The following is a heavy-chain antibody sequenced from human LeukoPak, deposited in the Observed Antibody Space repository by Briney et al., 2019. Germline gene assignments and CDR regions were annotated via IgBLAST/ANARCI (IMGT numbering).Heavy chain of an antibody. CDR3: ARARGGYDFDY. CDR2: IKQDGSEK. J-gene: IGHJ4*02. Sequence: GGSLRLSCAASRFTFSSYWMSWVRQAPGKGLEWVANIKQDGSEKYYVDSVKGRFTISRDNAKNSLYLQLNSLRAEDTAVCYCARARGGYDFDYWGQGTLVTVSS. CDR1: RFTFSSYW. D-gene: IGHD5-12*01. V-gene: IGHV3-7*03.